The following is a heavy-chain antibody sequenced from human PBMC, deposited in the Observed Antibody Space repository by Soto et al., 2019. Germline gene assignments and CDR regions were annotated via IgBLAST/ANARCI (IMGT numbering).Heavy chain of an antibody. D-gene: IGHD2-15*01. CDR1: GFTFSSYG. V-gene: IGHV3-30*18. J-gene: IGHJ4*02. CDR3: AKVNGGHFDS. CDR2: ISYDGSNK. Sequence: QVQLAESGGGVVQPGRSLRLSCAASGFTFSSYGIHWVRQAPGEGLEWLAVISYDGSNKYYADSVKGRFTISRDNSKNTLYLQMNSLRTEDTAMYYCAKVNGGHFDSWGQGTLVTVSS.